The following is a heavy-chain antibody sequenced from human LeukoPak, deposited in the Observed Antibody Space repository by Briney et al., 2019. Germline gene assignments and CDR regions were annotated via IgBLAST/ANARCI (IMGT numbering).Heavy chain of an antibody. J-gene: IGHJ6*04. CDR2: ISSNGSTI. V-gene: IGHV3-48*04. Sequence: GGSLRLSCAASGFTFSSNGMSWVRQAPGKGLEWVSYISSNGSTIYYADSVKGRFTISRDNAKNSLYLQMNSLRAEDTAVYYCAELGITMIGGVWGKGTTVTISS. CDR3: AELGITMIGGV. D-gene: IGHD3-10*02. CDR1: GFTFSSNG.